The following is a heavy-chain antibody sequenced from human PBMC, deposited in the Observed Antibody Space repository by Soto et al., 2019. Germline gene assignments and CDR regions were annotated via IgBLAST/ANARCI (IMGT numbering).Heavy chain of an antibody. CDR1: GYTFTSYD. CDR2: MNPNSGNT. J-gene: IGHJ6*02. V-gene: IGHV1-8*01. Sequence: ASVKVSFKASGYTFTSYDINWVRQATGQGLEWMGCMNPNSGNTVYAQKFQGRVTMTRNTSISTAYMELSSLRSEDTAVYYCARGLPYSTSSFLSYYYYYGMDVWGQGTTVTVSS. D-gene: IGHD6-6*01. CDR3: ARGLPYSTSSFLSYYYYYGMDV.